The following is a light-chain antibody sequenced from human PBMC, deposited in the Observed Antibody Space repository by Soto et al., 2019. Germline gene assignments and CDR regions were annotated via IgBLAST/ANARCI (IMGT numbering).Light chain of an antibody. CDR1: SSDVGGYNF. Sequence: QSALTQPPSASGSPGQSVTISCAGTSSDVGGYNFVSWYQQHPGKVPKLMIYEVIKRPSGVPDRFSGAKSGNTASLTVSGLHAEDEAEYYCSSYSGSDKFVVFGGGTKVTVL. V-gene: IGLV2-8*01. J-gene: IGLJ2*01. CDR2: EVI. CDR3: SSYSGSDKFVV.